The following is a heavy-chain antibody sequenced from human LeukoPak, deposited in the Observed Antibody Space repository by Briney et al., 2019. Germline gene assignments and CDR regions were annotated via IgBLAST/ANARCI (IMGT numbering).Heavy chain of an antibody. CDR1: GGTFSSYA. Sequence: SVKVSCKASGGTFSSYAISWVRQAPGQGLEWMGRIIPILGIANYAQKFQGRVTITADKSTSTAYMELSSLRSEDTAVYYCARDPSYSSGLNWFDPWGQGTLVTVSS. CDR2: IIPILGIA. J-gene: IGHJ5*02. CDR3: ARDPSYSSGLNWFDP. D-gene: IGHD6-19*01. V-gene: IGHV1-69*04.